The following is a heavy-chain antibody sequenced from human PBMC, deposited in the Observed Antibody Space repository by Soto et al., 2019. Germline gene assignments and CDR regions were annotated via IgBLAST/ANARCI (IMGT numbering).Heavy chain of an antibody. V-gene: IGHV2-26*01. CDR1: GFSLSNGRMG. Sequence: QVTLKESGPVLVKPTETLTLTCTVSGFSLSNGRMGVSWIRQPPGKALEWLAQIFSNDEKSYSTSLKNRLSISKDTSKSQAVLIMTNMDPVDTATYYCARIDCTNGVCYTGAFDYWGQGTLVTVSS. CDR2: IFSNDEK. J-gene: IGHJ4*02. D-gene: IGHD2-8*01. CDR3: ARIDCTNGVCYTGAFDY.